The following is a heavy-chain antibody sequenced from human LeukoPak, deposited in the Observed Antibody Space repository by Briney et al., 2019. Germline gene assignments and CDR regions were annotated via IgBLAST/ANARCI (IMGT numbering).Heavy chain of an antibody. V-gene: IGHV3-43*01. J-gene: IGHJ4*02. Sequence: PGGSLRLSCAASGFTFDDYTMHWVRQAPGKGLEWVSLISWGGDRTYYADSVKGRFTISRDNRKNSLYLQMNSLRTEDTALYYCAKDAYCSGGSCRHRAFDYWGQGTLVTVSS. D-gene: IGHD2-15*01. CDR3: AKDAYCSGGSCRHRAFDY. CDR1: GFTFDDYT. CDR2: ISWGGDRT.